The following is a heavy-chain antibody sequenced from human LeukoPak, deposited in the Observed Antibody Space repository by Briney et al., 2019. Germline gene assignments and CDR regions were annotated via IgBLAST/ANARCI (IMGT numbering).Heavy chain of an antibody. Sequence: GGSLRLSWAASGFTFSSYGMHWVRQAPGKGLEWVAVISYDGSNKYYADSVKGRFTISRDNSKNTLYLQMNSLRAEDTAVYYCAKDGYSSGWYGPYYYYGMDVWGQGTTVTVSS. CDR1: GFTFSSYG. CDR2: ISYDGSNK. J-gene: IGHJ6*02. CDR3: AKDGYSSGWYGPYYYYGMDV. D-gene: IGHD6-19*01. V-gene: IGHV3-30*18.